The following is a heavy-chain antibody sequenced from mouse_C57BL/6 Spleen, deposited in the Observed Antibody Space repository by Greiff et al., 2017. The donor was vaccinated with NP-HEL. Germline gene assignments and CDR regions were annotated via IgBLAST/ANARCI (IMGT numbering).Heavy chain of an antibody. D-gene: IGHD2-4*01. J-gene: IGHJ2*01. V-gene: IGHV1-76*01. CDR2: IYPGSGNT. Sequence: QVQLKESGAELVRPGASVKLSCKASGYTFTDYYINWVKQRPGQGLEWIARIYPGSGNTYYNEKFKGKATLTAEKSSSTAYMQLSSLTSEDSAVYFCASWIYYDYDDGYFDYWGQGTTLTVSS. CDR3: ASWIYYDYDDGYFDY. CDR1: GYTFTDYY.